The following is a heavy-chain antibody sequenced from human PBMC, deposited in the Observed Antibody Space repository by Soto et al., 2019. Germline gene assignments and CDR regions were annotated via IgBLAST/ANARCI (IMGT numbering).Heavy chain of an antibody. Sequence: GASVKVSCKASGYTFTSYGISWVRQAPGQGLEWMGWISAYNGNTNYAQKLQGRVTMTTDTSTSTAYMELRSLRSDDTAVYYCAITYDDFWSGYPQAAFDIWGQGTMVT. D-gene: IGHD3-3*01. V-gene: IGHV1-18*01. CDR1: GYTFTSYG. CDR2: ISAYNGNT. CDR3: AITYDDFWSGYPQAAFDI. J-gene: IGHJ3*02.